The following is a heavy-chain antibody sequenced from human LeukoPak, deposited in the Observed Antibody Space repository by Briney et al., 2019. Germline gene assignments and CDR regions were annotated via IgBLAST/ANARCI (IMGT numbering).Heavy chain of an antibody. CDR2: IYYSGST. D-gene: IGHD1-26*01. J-gene: IGHJ4*02. V-gene: IGHV4-59*08. Sequence: PSETLSLTCTVSGGSISSYYWSWIRQPPGKGLGWIGYIYYSGSTNYNPSLKSRVTISVDTSKNQFSLKLSSVTAADTAVYFCTRLVGATAFDYWGQGALVTVSS. CDR3: TRLVGATAFDY. CDR1: GGSISSYY.